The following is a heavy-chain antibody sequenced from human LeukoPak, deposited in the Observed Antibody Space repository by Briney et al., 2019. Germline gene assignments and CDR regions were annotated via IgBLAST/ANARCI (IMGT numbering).Heavy chain of an antibody. D-gene: IGHD6-19*01. J-gene: IGHJ4*02. CDR2: IYTSGST. Sequence: PSQTLSLTCAVSGGSINSGSYYWSWIRQPAGKGLEWIERIYTSGSTNYNPSLKSRVTISVDTSKNQFSLKLSSVTAADTAVYYCARVGSSGWYYFDFWGQGTLVTVSS. CDR1: GGSINSGSYY. CDR3: ARVGSSGWYYFDF. V-gene: IGHV4-61*02.